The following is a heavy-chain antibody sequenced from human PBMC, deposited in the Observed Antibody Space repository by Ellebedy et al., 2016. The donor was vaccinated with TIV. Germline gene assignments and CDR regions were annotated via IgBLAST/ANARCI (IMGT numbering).Heavy chain of an antibody. V-gene: IGHV3-7*03. CDR1: GFTFTTYW. CDR3: ASGHRGISFGI. J-gene: IGHJ3*02. D-gene: IGHD3-16*01. CDR2: IKQDGSEK. Sequence: PGGSLRLSCAAPGFTFTTYWMSWVRQAPGKGLEWVANIKQDGSEKYYVDSVKGRFTISRDNAKNSLYLQMNSLRAEDTAVYYCASGHRGISFGIWGQGTMVTVSS.